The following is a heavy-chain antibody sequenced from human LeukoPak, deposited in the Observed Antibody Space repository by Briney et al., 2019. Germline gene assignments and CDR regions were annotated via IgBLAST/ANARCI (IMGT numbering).Heavy chain of an antibody. D-gene: IGHD1-1*01. Sequence: GGSLRLSCEASAFIFSGHWLNWVRQTPGKGLEWVASIKEDGSERQYVDSVKGRFTISRDNSKNTLYLQMNSLRAEDTAVYYCARDHDLYGMDVWGQGTTVTVSS. CDR2: IKEDGSER. CDR1: AFIFSGHW. V-gene: IGHV3-7*01. CDR3: ARDHDLYGMDV. J-gene: IGHJ6*02.